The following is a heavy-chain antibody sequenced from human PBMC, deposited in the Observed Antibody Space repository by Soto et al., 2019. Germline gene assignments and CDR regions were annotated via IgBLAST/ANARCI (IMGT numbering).Heavy chain of an antibody. J-gene: IGHJ4*02. CDR1: GFTFSNYW. CDR3: VRGDGDYYDGNGYLGRH. D-gene: IGHD3-22*01. CDR2: LKSDGSGT. V-gene: IGHV3-74*03. Sequence: EVQLVESGGGLVQPGGSLRLSCAVSGFTFSNYWMHWVRQAPGKGLVWVSRLKSDGSGTMYADSVTGRLTISRDNAKTTLDLQMNSLRAEDTAVYYCVRGDGDYYDGNGYLGRHWGQGTLVTVSS.